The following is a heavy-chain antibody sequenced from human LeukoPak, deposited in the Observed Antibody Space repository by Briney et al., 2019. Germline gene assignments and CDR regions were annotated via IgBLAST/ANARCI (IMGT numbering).Heavy chain of an antibody. Sequence: SETLSLTCAVSGYSISSGYYWGWIRPPPGKGLEWIGSIYHSGSTYYNPSLKSRVTISVDTSKNQFSLKLNSVTAADTAVYYCSRARWSYVDYWGQGTLVTVSS. CDR2: IYHSGST. V-gene: IGHV4-38-2*01. CDR3: SRARWSYVDY. J-gene: IGHJ4*02. CDR1: GYSISSGYY. D-gene: IGHD3-3*01.